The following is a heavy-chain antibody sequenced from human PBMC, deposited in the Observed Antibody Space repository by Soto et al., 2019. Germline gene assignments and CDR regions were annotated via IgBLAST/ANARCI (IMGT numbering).Heavy chain of an antibody. CDR1: GFSLSTSGVG. Sequence: QITLKESGPTLVKPTQTLTLTCTFSGFSLSTSGVGVAWIRQPPGKALEWLALIYWDDDKRYSPSLKSRLTITKDTSNNQVVLIMTNMDPVDTATYYCAHRVRPGTCDYWGQGTLVTVSS. D-gene: IGHD1-1*01. CDR2: IYWDDDK. V-gene: IGHV2-5*02. J-gene: IGHJ4*02. CDR3: AHRVRPGTCDY.